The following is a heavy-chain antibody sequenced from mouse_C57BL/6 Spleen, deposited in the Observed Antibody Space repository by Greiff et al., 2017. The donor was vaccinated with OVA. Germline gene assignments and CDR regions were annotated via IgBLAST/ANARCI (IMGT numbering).Heavy chain of an antibody. D-gene: IGHD1-1*01. Sequence: QVQLKQPGTELVKPGASVKLSCKASGYTFTSYWMHWVKQRPGQGLEWIGNINPSNGGTNYNEKFKSKATLTVDKSSSTAYMQLSSLTSEDSAVYYCARDYYGSSLDYYAMDYWGKGTSVTVSS. CDR1: GYTFTSYW. J-gene: IGHJ4*01. CDR3: ARDYYGSSLDYYAMDY. V-gene: IGHV1-53*01. CDR2: INPSNGGT.